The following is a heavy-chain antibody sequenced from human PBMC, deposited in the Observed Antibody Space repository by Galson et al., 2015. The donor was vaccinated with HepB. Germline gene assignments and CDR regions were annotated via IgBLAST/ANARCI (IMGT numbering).Heavy chain of an antibody. D-gene: IGHD1-1*01. V-gene: IGHV4-39*07. J-gene: IGHJ3*02. CDR1: GGSISSSSYY. CDR3: ACNLIWRQGAFDI. Sequence: LSLTCTVSGGSISSSSYYWGWIRQPPGKGLEWIGSIYYSGSTYYNPSLKSRVAISVDTSKNQFSLKLSSVTAADTAVYYCACNLIWRQGAFDIWGQGTMVTVSS. CDR2: IYYSGST.